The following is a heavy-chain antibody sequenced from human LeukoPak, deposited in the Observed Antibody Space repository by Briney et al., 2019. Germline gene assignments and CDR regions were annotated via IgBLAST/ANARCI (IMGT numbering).Heavy chain of an antibody. CDR3: ARHRNEYDYGDYQVIDY. CDR1: GGPISSSSYY. V-gene: IGHV4-39*01. J-gene: IGHJ4*02. CDR2: IYYSGST. Sequence: PSETLSLTCTVSGGPISSSSYYWGWTRQPPGKGLEWIGSIYYSGSTYYNPSLKSRVTISVDTSKNQFSLKLSSVTAADTAVYYCARHRNEYDYGDYQVIDYWGQGTLVTVSS. D-gene: IGHD4-17*01.